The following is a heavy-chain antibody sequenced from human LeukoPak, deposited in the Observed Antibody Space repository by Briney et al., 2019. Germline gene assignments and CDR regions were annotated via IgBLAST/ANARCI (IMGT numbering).Heavy chain of an antibody. CDR3: ATSLGATDFNY. CDR2: IKQDGSEK. CDR1: GFTVSNAW. Sequence: PGGSLRLSCAASGFTVSNAWMTWVRQAPGKGLEWVANIKQDGSEKYYVDSVKGRFTISRDNAENSVYLQMHSLRGDDTAVYYCATSLGATDFNYWGQGTLVTVSS. D-gene: IGHD1-26*01. J-gene: IGHJ4*02. V-gene: IGHV3-7*05.